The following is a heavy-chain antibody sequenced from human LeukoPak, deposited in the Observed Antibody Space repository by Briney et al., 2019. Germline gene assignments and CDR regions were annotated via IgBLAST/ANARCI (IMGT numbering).Heavy chain of an antibody. J-gene: IGHJ1*01. CDR1: GFNFGNYW. CDR3: ARRGGYNFRNFED. Sequence: HGESLKISCKGAGFNFGNYWIGGVRQMPGKGLEWMGIIYPGDSDTRYSPSFQGRVTMSVDKSNSTAYLQWSTLRASDTAMYYCARRGGYNFRNFEDWGQGTLVTVSS. V-gene: IGHV5-51*01. D-gene: IGHD5-24*01. CDR2: IYPGDSDT.